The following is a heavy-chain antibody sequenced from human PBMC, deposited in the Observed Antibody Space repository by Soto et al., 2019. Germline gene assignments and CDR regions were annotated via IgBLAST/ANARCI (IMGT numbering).Heavy chain of an antibody. D-gene: IGHD2-15*01. CDR3: ARDSAAAPSLYYYMDV. J-gene: IGHJ6*03. CDR1: GYTFTGYY. V-gene: IGHV1-2*04. CDR2: INPNSGGT. Sequence: ALVKVSCKASGYTFTGYYMHWVRQAPGQGLEWMGWINPNSGGTNYAQKFQGWVTMTRDTSISTAYMELSRLRSDDTAVYYCARDSAAAPSLYYYMDVWGKGTTVTISS.